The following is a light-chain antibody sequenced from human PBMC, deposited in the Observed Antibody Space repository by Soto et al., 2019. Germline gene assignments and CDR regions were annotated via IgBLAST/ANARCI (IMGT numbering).Light chain of an antibody. J-gene: IGKJ1*01. CDR2: GAS. V-gene: IGKV3-15*01. CDR1: QSVRSN. Sequence: IVMTQSPATLSVSPGERATLSCRASQSVRSNLAWYQHKPGQAPRLLIHGASTRATGIPARFSGSGSGTEFTLTISSLQSEDFAVYYCQHYNNWPLTFGQGTKVEIK. CDR3: QHYNNWPLT.